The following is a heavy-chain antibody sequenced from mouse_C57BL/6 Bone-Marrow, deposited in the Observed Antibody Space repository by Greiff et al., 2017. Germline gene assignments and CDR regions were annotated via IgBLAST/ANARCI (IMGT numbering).Heavy chain of an antibody. V-gene: IGHV1-61*01. D-gene: IGHD1-1*01. CDR2: IYPSDSET. CDR3: ARPNYYGSSPFGV. CDR1: GYTFTSYW. J-gene: IGHJ1*03. Sequence: QVQLQQPGAELVRPGSSVKLSCKASGYTFTSYWLDWVKQRPGQGLEWIGNIYPSDSETHYNQKFKDKATLTVDKSSSTAYMQLSSLTSEDSAVYYCARPNYYGSSPFGVCGTGTTVTVSS.